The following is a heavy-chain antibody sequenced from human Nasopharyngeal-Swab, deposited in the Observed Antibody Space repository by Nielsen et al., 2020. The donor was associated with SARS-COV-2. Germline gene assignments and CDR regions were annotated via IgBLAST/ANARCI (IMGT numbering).Heavy chain of an antibody. CDR1: GGSISSYY. J-gene: IGHJ3*02. D-gene: IGHD3-22*01. V-gene: IGHV4-59*01. CDR3: ASEYQSTYYYDSSGPIYDAFDI. CDR2: IYYSGST. Sequence: SETLSLTCTVSGGSISSYYWSWIRQPPGKGLEWIGYIYYSGSTNYNPSLKSRVTISVDTSKNQFSLKLSSVTAADTAVYYCASEYQSTYYYDSSGPIYDAFDIWGQGTMVTVSS.